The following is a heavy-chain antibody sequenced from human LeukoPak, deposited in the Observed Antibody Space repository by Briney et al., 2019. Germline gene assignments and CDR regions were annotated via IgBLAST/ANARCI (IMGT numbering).Heavy chain of an antibody. V-gene: IGHV1-46*01. CDR2: INPSSGST. Sequence: ASVKVSCKASGYTFTGYYMHCVRQAPGQGLEWMGIINPSSGSTSYAQKFQGRVTMTKDTSTSTVYMELSSLRSEDTAVYYCARGRFLEWSNYYMDVWGKGTTVTVSS. J-gene: IGHJ6*03. CDR3: ARGRFLEWSNYYMDV. D-gene: IGHD3-3*01. CDR1: GYTFTGYY.